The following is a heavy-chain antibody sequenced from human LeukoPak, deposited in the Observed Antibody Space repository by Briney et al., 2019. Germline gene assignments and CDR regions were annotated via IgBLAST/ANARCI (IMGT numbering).Heavy chain of an antibody. CDR2: INPSDGST. J-gene: IGHJ6*03. CDR1: GYTFSTYY. V-gene: IGHV1-46*03. Sequence: ASVKVSCKASGYTFSTYYVHWVRQPPGQGLEWMGIINPSDGSTSYAQKFQGRVTMSRDTSTRTVYMELSSLRSDDTAVYYCARRVYCSSTSCYHYYYYMDVWGKGTTVTVSS. CDR3: ARRVYCSSTSCYHYYYYMDV. D-gene: IGHD2-2*01.